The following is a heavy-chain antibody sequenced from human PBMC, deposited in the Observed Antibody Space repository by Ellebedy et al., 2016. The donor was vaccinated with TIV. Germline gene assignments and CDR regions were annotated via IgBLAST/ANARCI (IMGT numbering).Heavy chain of an antibody. J-gene: IGHJ6*02. Sequence: GESLKISCVASGFTFRSYAMHWVRQAPGKGLEWVAVISYDGSKKYHVDSVKGRFTISRDDSKNTLYLQMNSLRAEDTAVYYCATGAGSCTFCYYYYYGMDVWGQGTTVTVSS. D-gene: IGHD3-3*02. CDR3: ATGAGSCTFCYYYYYGMDV. CDR1: GFTFRSYA. CDR2: ISYDGSKK. V-gene: IGHV3-30*04.